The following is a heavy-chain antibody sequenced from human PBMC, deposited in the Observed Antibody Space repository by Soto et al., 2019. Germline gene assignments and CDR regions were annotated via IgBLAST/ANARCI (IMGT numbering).Heavy chain of an antibody. CDR2: IYSGDTT. CDR1: GFTVSNNY. CDR3: ARDLRTLYGMDV. Sequence: VQLVESGGGLIQPGGSLRLSCAASGFTVSNNYMSWVRQAPGKGLEWVSVIYSGDTTYYADSVKGRFTTSRDNSKNTLYLQMNSLRAEDTAVYYCARDLRTLYGMDVWGQGTTVTVSS. J-gene: IGHJ6*02. V-gene: IGHV3-53*01.